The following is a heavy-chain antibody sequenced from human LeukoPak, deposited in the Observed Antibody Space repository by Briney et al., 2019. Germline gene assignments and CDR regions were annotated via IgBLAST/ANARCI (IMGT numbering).Heavy chain of an antibody. J-gene: IGHJ5*02. CDR3: ATDKRRSGYVGFDP. V-gene: IGHV1-2*06. CDR1: GYTFTDSY. CDR2: INPNSGDP. D-gene: IGHD5-12*01. Sequence: ASVKVSCKTSGYTFTDSYIHWVRQAPGQGLEWMGRINPNSGDPNYPQKFQGRVTMTEDTSTDTAYMELSSLRSEDTAVYYCATDKRRSGYVGFDPWDQGTLVTVSS.